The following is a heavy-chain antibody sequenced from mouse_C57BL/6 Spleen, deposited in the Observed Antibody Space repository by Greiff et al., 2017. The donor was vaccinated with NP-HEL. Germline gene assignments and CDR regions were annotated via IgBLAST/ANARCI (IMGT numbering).Heavy chain of an antibody. Sequence: EVKLMESGGDLVKPGGSLKLSCAASGFTFSSYGMSWVRQTPDKRLEWVATISSGGSYTYYPDSVKGRFTISRDNAKNTLYLQMSSLKSEDTAMYYCARLITTVVAPNAMDYWGQRTSVTVSS. CDR3: ARLITTVVAPNAMDY. D-gene: IGHD1-1*01. CDR1: GFTFSSYG. V-gene: IGHV5-6*01. J-gene: IGHJ4*01. CDR2: ISSGGSYT.